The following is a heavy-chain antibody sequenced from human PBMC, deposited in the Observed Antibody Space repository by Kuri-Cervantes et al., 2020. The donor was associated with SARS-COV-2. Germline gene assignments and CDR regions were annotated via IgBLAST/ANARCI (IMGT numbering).Heavy chain of an antibody. Sequence: GGSLRLSCAASGFTFSSYAMSWVRQAPGKGLEWVSYISGSSSTIYYADSVKGRFTISRDNAKNSLYLQMNSLRAEDTAVYYCAREAEGSYGAGPFDFWGQGTLVTVSS. D-gene: IGHD4-17*01. CDR3: AREAEGSYGAGPFDF. CDR1: GFTFSSYA. V-gene: IGHV3-48*04. CDR2: ISGSSSTI. J-gene: IGHJ4*02.